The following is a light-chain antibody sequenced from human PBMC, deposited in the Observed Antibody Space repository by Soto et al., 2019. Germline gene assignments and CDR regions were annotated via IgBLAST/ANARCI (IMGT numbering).Light chain of an antibody. CDR1: QSVSSSY. V-gene: IGKV3-20*01. CDR2: VAY. Sequence: EIVLTQSPGNMSLSPGERATLSCRARQSVSSSYLAWYQQIPGQASRLLMYVAYSRATGIPDMFSGSESGTDFTLSISRMEPEDFAVFYWQYYGRSPYTFGQGTKVDIK. J-gene: IGKJ2*01. CDR3: QYYGRSPYT.